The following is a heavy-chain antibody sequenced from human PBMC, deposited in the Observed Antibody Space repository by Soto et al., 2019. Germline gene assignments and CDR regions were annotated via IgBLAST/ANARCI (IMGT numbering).Heavy chain of an antibody. CDR2: IYHSGST. CDR3: AGGPGVARNY. Sequence: QLQLQESGSGLVKPSQTLSLTCAVSGGSISSGGYSWSWIRQPPGKGLEWIGYIYHSGSTYYNPSLKRRVTISADRTKNQFSLKLSSVTAVDTAVYYCAGGPGVARNYWGHGTLVTVSS. J-gene: IGHJ4*01. V-gene: IGHV4-30-2*01. D-gene: IGHD5-12*01. CDR1: GGSISSGGYS.